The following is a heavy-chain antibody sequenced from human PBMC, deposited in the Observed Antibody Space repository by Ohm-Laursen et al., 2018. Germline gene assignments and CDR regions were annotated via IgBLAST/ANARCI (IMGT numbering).Heavy chain of an antibody. D-gene: IGHD6-13*01. CDR2: INPSGATT. J-gene: IGHJ4*02. V-gene: IGHV1-46*01. CDR3: ARDIAAVTPLDY. CDR1: GHTFTSYY. Sequence: SSVKVSCKASGHTFTSYYMHWVRQAPGQGLEWMGIINPSGATTTYAQKFQGRVTMASDTSTSTVYMELSSLRSEDTAVYYCARDIAAVTPLDYWGQGTLVTVSS.